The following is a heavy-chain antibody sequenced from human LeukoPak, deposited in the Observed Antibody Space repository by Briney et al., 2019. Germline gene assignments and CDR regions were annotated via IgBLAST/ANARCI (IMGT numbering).Heavy chain of an antibody. Sequence: PSETLSLTCTVSGGSISSYYWSWIRQPPGKGLEWIGYIYYSGSTNYNPSLKRRVTISVDTSKNQFSLKLSSVTAADTAVYYCARFGYFSSSWYEGYFQHWGQGTLVTVSS. CDR2: IYYSGST. V-gene: IGHV4-59*01. CDR1: GGSISSYY. D-gene: IGHD6-13*01. CDR3: ARFGYFSSSWYEGYFQH. J-gene: IGHJ1*01.